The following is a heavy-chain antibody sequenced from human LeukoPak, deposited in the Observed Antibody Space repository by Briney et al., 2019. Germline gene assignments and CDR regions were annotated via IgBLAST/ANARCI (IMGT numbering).Heavy chain of an antibody. D-gene: IGHD2-2*01. CDR3: AREGHCSTTSCALDAIEI. V-gene: IGHV3-11*04. CDR2: IDNSGGTT. CDR1: GFIFSEYY. J-gene: IGHJ3*02. Sequence: GGSLRLSCAASGFIFSEYYMGWIRQAPGKGLEWVSYIDNSGGTTYYADSVKGRFTISRDDAKNSLFLQMKSLRAEDTAVYYCAREGHCSTTSCALDAIEIWGQGALVAVSS.